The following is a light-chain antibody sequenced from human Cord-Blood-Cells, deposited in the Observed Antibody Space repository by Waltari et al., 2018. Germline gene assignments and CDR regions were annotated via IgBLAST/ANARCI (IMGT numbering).Light chain of an antibody. CDR3: QQSYSTPLT. CDR1: QSIRSY. V-gene: IGKV1-39*01. Sequence: DIQMTQSPSSLSASVVDRVTITCRALQSIRSYLNWYQQKPGKAHKLLIYAASILQSGVPSGLSGSGPGTDFTLTSSSLQPEDFATYYFQQSYSTPLTFGGGTKVEIK. CDR2: AAS. J-gene: IGKJ4*01.